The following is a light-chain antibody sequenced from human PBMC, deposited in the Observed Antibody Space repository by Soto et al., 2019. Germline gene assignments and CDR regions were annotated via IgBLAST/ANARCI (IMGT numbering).Light chain of an antibody. CDR1: QTVRRNF. V-gene: IGKV3D-20*01. Sequence: EVVLTQSQAILSLSPGEIATLSCGASQTVRRNFLAWYQKRPGLAPRLLISDASSRAPGIPDRFSGSGSGTECTLSISRLEPEYFAVYYCHHDCTSPCTFGPGTQVESK. CDR3: HHDCTSPCT. J-gene: IGKJ1*01. CDR2: DAS.